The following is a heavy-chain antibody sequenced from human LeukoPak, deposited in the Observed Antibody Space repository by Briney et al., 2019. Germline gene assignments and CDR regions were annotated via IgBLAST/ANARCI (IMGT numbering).Heavy chain of an antibody. V-gene: IGHV3-48*03. CDR3: AELGITMIGGV. Sequence: GGSLRLSCVASGFILRSYAMSWVRQAPGKGLEWVSYISSSGSTIYYADSVKGRFTISRDNAKNSLYLQMNSLRAEDTAVYYCAELGITMIGGVWGKGTTVTISS. J-gene: IGHJ6*04. CDR2: ISSSGSTI. D-gene: IGHD3-10*02. CDR1: GFILRSYA.